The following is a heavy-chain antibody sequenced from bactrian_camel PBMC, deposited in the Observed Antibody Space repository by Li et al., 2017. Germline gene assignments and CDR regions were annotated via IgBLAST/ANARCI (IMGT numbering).Heavy chain of an antibody. D-gene: IGHD5*01. V-gene: IGHV3-2*01. Sequence: HVQLVESGGGSVQAGGSLRLSCVVSGDTASTYCMGWFRQAPGKEREGVAGIHPGTGNTYVTESVQDRFTISVDNAKNTLYLQMNSLKPGDTATYYCAAGQGVGWCLDVIRVGAEADFDYWGHGTQVTVS. CDR1: GDTASTYC. J-gene: IGHJ6*01. CDR2: IHPGTGNT. CDR3: AAGQGVGWCLDVIRVGAEADFDY.